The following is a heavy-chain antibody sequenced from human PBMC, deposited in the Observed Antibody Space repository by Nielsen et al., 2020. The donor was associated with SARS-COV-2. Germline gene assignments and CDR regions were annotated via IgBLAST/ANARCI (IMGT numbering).Heavy chain of an antibody. J-gene: IGHJ6*02. D-gene: IGHD2-2*01. Sequence: GESLKISCAASGFTFSSYSMNWVRQAPGKALEWVSSISSSSGYIYYADSVKGRFTISRDNAKNSLYLQMNSLRAEDTAVYYCARDLVYCSSTSCYGLYGMDVWGQGTTVTVSS. CDR2: ISSSSGYI. CDR1: GFTFSSYS. V-gene: IGHV3-21*01. CDR3: ARDLVYCSSTSCYGLYGMDV.